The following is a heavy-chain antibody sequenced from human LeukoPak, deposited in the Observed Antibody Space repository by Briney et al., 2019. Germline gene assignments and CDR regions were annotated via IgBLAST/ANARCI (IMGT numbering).Heavy chain of an antibody. J-gene: IGHJ6*04. Sequence: GGSLRLSCAASGFTFSSYEMNWVRQAPGKGLEWVSYISSSGSTIYYADSVKGRFTISRDNAKNSLYLQMNSLRAEDTAVYYCARVERDCSSTSCYVLGYYYYYGMDVWGKGTTVTASS. CDR3: ARVERDCSSTSCYVLGYYYYYGMDV. CDR1: GFTFSSYE. V-gene: IGHV3-48*03. D-gene: IGHD2-2*01. CDR2: ISSSGSTI.